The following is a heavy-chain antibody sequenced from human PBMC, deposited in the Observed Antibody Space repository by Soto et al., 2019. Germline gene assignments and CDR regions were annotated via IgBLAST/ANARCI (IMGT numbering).Heavy chain of an antibody. CDR1: GGSISSSSYY. J-gene: IGHJ6*02. CDR2: IYYSGST. CDR3: RGYCSGGSCYSDFGTIYYYYGMDV. Sequence: QLQLQESGPGLVKPSETLSLTCTVSGGSISSSSYYWGWIRQPPGKGLEWIGSIYYSGSTYYNPSLKSRVTISVDTSKNQFSLKLSSVTAADTAVYYCRGYCSGGSCYSDFGTIYYYYGMDVWGQGTTVTVSS. D-gene: IGHD2-15*01. V-gene: IGHV4-39*01.